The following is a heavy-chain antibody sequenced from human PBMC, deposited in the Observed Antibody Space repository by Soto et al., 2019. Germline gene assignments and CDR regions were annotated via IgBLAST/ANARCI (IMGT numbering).Heavy chain of an antibody. D-gene: IGHD3-3*01. CDR2: IYYSGNT. Sequence: SETLSLTCTVSGGSISNDNYYWSWIRQHPGKGLEWIGYIYYSGNTYYNPSLKSRVTISVDTSQNQFSLKLNSVTAADTAVYYCARGAIFGVVIIYFDYGGQGTLVTVSS. V-gene: IGHV4-31*03. CDR3: ARGAIFGVVIIYFDY. CDR1: GGSISNDNYY. J-gene: IGHJ4*02.